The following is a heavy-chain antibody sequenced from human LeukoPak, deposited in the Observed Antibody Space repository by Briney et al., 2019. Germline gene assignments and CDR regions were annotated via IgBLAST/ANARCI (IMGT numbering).Heavy chain of an antibody. V-gene: IGHV1-2*02. CDR3: ARDRDRAAADTWFDP. D-gene: IGHD6-13*01. Sequence: ASVKASCKASGYTFTGYYMHWVRQAPGQGLEWMGWINPNSGGTNYAQNFQGRVTMTRDTSISTAYMELSSLRSDDTAVYYCARDRDRAAADTWFDPWGQGTLVTVSS. J-gene: IGHJ5*02. CDR1: GYTFTGYY. CDR2: INPNSGGT.